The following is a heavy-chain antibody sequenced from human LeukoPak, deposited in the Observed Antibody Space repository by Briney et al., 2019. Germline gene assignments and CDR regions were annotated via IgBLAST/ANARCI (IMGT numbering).Heavy chain of an antibody. V-gene: IGHV4-34*01. J-gene: IGHJ6*03. CDR2: INHSGST. Sequence: PSETLSLTCAVYGGSFSGYYWSWIRQPPGKGLEWIGEINHSGSTNYNPSLKSRVTISVDTSKNQFSLKLSSVTAADTAVYYCARTVGDGSGSYLYYYYYMDVWGKGTTVTVSS. CDR1: GGSFSGYY. CDR3: ARTVGDGSGSYLYYYYYMDV. D-gene: IGHD3-10*01.